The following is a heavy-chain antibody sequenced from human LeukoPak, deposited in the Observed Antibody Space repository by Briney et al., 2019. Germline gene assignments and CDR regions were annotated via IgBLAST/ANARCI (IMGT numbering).Heavy chain of an antibody. CDR3: AKDYGDYSLA. D-gene: IGHD4-17*01. CDR1: GGSISSSSFY. Sequence: SETLSLTCTVSGGSISSSSFYWGWIRQPPGEGLEWIGTIYHSGSPYYNPSLNSRVTISGDTSKNQFSLKLSSVTAADTAVYYCAKDYGDYSLAWGQGTLVTVSS. CDR2: IYHSGSP. J-gene: IGHJ5*02. V-gene: IGHV4-39*02.